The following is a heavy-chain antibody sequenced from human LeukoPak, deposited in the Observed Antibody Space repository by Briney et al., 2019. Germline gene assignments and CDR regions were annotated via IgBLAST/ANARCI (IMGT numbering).Heavy chain of an antibody. D-gene: IGHD1-26*01. Sequence: SETLSLTCTVSGGXLNPYYWSWIRQPAGKGLEWLGRIYFSGNTHYIPSLQSRVTISVDTSKNQFSLKLSSVTAADTAVYYCARTSASGATYFDYWGQGALVTVSS. V-gene: IGHV4-4*07. CDR2: IYFSGNT. J-gene: IGHJ4*02. CDR3: ARTSASGATYFDY. CDR1: GGXLNPYY.